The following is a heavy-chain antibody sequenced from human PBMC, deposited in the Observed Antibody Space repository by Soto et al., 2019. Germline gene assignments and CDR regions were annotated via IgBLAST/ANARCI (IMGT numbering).Heavy chain of an antibody. V-gene: IGHV3-21*01. D-gene: IGHD6-19*01. CDR2: ISGSGIDI. CDR1: GFAFYYYN. Sequence: PGGSLRLSCAASGFAFYYYNMNWVRQAPGRGLEWVSSISGSGIDIHFTDSVKGRFTISRDNAKTSLYLQMDSLRPEDTAIYYCAKDRDSSGWYDHGYWGQGTLVTVSS. CDR3: AKDRDSSGWYDHGY. J-gene: IGHJ4*02.